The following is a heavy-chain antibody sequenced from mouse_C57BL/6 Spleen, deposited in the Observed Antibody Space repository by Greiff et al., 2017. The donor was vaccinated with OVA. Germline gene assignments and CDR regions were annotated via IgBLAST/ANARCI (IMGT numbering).Heavy chain of an antibody. CDR3: ARIDGYSFFDY. CDR2: IWSGGST. D-gene: IGHD2-3*01. CDR1: GFSLTSYG. Sequence: QVQLKESGPGLVQPSQSLSITCTVSGFSLTSYGVHWVRQSPGKGLEWLGVIWSGGSTDYNAAFISRLSISKDNSKSQVFFKMNSLQADDTAIYYCARIDGYSFFDYWGQGTTLTVSS. V-gene: IGHV2-2*01. J-gene: IGHJ2*01.